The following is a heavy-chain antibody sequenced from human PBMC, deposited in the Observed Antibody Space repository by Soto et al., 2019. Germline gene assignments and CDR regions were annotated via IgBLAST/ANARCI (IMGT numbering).Heavy chain of an antibody. CDR1: GGSISSYY. CDR2: IYYSGST. Sequence: SETLSLTCTVSGGSISSYYWSWIRQPPGKGLEWIGYIYYSGSTNYNPSLKSRVTISVDTSKNQFSLKLSSVTAADTAVYYCARTPYYYDSSGYLEGGMDVWGQGTTVTVSS. CDR3: ARTPYYYDSSGYLEGGMDV. D-gene: IGHD3-22*01. V-gene: IGHV4-59*01. J-gene: IGHJ6*02.